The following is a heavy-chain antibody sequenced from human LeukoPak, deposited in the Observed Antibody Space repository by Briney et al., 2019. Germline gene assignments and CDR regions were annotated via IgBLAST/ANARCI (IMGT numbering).Heavy chain of an antibody. CDR2: ISSSSSYI. CDR1: GFTFSSYS. J-gene: IGHJ4*02. Sequence: GGSLRLSCAASGFTFSSYSMNWVRQAPGKGLEWVSSISSSSSYIYYADSVKGRFTISRDNAKNSLYLQMNSLRAEDTAVYYCARTGGYSGYEFDYWGQGTLVTVSS. V-gene: IGHV3-21*01. D-gene: IGHD5-12*01. CDR3: ARTGGYSGYEFDY.